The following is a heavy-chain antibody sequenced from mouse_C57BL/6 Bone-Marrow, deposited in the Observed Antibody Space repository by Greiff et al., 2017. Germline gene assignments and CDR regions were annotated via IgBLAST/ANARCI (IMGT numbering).Heavy chain of an antibody. Sequence: QVTLKESGPGILQSSQTLSLTCSFSGFSLSTSGMGVSWIRQPSGKGLEWLAHIYWDDDKRYNPSLKSQLTISKDTSRNQVVLKVTSVDTAETATYYCARRAPRGGYAMDYWGQGTSVTVSS. J-gene: IGHJ4*01. CDR2: IYWDDDK. V-gene: IGHV8-12*01. CDR1: GFSLSTSGMG. CDR3: ARRAPRGGYAMDY.